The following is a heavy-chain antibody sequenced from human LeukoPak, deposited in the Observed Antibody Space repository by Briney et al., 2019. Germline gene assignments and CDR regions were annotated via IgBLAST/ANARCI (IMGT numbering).Heavy chain of an antibody. CDR3: ARDRSPMGGSNWFDP. J-gene: IGHJ5*02. CDR2: IWYDGSNK. CDR1: GFTFSSYG. Sequence: GRSLRLSCAASGFTFSSYGMHWVRQAPGKGLEWVAVIWYDGSNKYYADSVKGRFTISRDNSKNTLYLQMNSLRAEDTAVYYCARDRSPMGGSNWFDPWGQGTLVTVSS. V-gene: IGHV3-33*01. D-gene: IGHD1-26*01.